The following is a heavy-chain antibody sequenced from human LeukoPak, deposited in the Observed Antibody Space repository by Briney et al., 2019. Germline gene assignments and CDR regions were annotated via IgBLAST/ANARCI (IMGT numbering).Heavy chain of an antibody. D-gene: IGHD3-9*01. V-gene: IGHV1-69*13. J-gene: IGHJ6*02. Sequence: SVKVSCKASGGTFSSYAISWVRQAPGQGLEWMGGIIPIFGTANYAQKFQGRVTITADESTSTAYMELSSLRSEDTAVYYCARGRYFDWLSSSYYYYGMDVWGQGATVIVS. CDR1: GGTFSSYA. CDR3: ARGRYFDWLSSSYYYYGMDV. CDR2: IIPIFGTA.